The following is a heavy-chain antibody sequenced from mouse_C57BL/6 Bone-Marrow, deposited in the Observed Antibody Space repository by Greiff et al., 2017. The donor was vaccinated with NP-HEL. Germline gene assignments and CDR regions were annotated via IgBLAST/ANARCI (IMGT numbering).Heavy chain of an antibody. D-gene: IGHD2-5*01. J-gene: IGHJ2*01. CDR3: ARKAYDSNYDFED. CDR1: GYTFTSYW. CDR2: IDPNSGGT. Sequence: QVQLQQPGAELVKPGASVKLSCKASGYTFTSYWMHWVKQRPGRGLEWIGRIDPNSGGTKYNEKFKCKATLTVDKPSSTAYLQLSSLTSEDSAVLYWARKAYDSNYDFEDWGKGTTLTGSS. V-gene: IGHV1-72*01.